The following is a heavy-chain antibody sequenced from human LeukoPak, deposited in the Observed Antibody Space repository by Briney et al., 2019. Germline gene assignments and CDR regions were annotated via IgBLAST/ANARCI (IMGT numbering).Heavy chain of an antibody. V-gene: IGHV1-69*13. D-gene: IGHD3-3*01. J-gene: IGHJ6*03. Sequence: ASVKVSCKASGGTFSSYAISWVRQAPGQGLEWMGGIIPIFGTANYAQKFQGRVTITADESTSTAYMELSRLRSEDTAVYYCARVPSSGFHAEGKYYYYYYYMDVWGNGTTVTVSS. CDR1: GGTFSSYA. CDR3: ARVPSSGFHAEGKYYYYYYYMDV. CDR2: IIPIFGTA.